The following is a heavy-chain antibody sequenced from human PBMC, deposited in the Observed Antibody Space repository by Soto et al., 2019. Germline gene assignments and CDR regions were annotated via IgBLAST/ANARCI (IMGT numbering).Heavy chain of an antibody. J-gene: IGHJ5*02. CDR1: GYIFTSYT. D-gene: IGHD3-22*01. Sequence: ASVKVSCKAAGYIFTSYTMHWVRQAPGQRLEWMGWINPGNGNTKYSQKFQGRITITRDTSASTAYMELSSLRSEDTAVYYCARVYNMIVVESWYDPWGQGTLVTVSS. CDR2: INPGNGNT. V-gene: IGHV1-3*01. CDR3: ARVYNMIVVESWYDP.